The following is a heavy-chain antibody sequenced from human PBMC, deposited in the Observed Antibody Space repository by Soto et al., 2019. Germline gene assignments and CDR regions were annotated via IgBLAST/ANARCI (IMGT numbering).Heavy chain of an antibody. D-gene: IGHD3-3*01. CDR3: ARTYYDFWSGYPAHFDY. V-gene: IGHV4-31*03. CDR1: GGSISSGGYY. Sequence: LSLTCTVSGGSISSGGYYWSWIRQHPGKGLEWIGYIYYSGSTYYNPSLKSRVTISVDTSKNQFSLKLSSVTAADTAVYYCARTYYDFWSGYPAHFDYWGQGTLVTVSS. CDR2: IYYSGST. J-gene: IGHJ4*02.